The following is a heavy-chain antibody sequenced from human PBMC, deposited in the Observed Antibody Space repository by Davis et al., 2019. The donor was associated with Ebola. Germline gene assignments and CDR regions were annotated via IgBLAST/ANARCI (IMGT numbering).Heavy chain of an antibody. J-gene: IGHJ3*01. CDR1: GNSFTSFW. Sequence: GESLKISCKGSGNSFTSFWIGWVRQMPGKGLEWMGVIYTGDSDTRHSPSFRGQVTISADKSTRTAYLQWGSLKASDTAMYYCASLRRTITGMDDGFDLWGQGTMVTVSS. D-gene: IGHD1-20*01. CDR2: IYTGDSDT. CDR3: ASLRRTITGMDDGFDL. V-gene: IGHV5-51*01.